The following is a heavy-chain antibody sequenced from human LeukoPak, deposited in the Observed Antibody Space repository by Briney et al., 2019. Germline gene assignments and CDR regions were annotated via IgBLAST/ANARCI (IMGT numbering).Heavy chain of an antibody. J-gene: IGHJ5*02. V-gene: IGHV3-48*03. CDR1: GFPFSSYE. CDR3: AREKIPALVFDP. D-gene: IGHD6-13*01. Sequence: GGSLRPSCAASGFPFSSYEMHWLRQAPGKGLEWVAQISGSSGNILYSDSVKGRFSVSRDNANNLLYLQMNSLRVEDTAVYYCAREKIPALVFDPWGQGNLVAVSP. CDR2: ISGSSGNI.